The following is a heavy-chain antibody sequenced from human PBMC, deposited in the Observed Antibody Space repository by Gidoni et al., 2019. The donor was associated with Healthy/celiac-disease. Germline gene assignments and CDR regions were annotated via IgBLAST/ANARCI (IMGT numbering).Heavy chain of an antibody. D-gene: IGHD3-16*01. V-gene: IGHV1-69*06. J-gene: IGHJ4*02. Sequence: QVQLVQSGAEVKKPGSSVKVSCKASGGTFSSYAISWVRQAPGQGLEWMGGIIPIFGTANYAQKFQGRVTITADKSTSTAYMELSSLRSEDTAVYYCARSPPFRPSGGTDGTRKYYFDYWGQGTLVTVSS. CDR1: GGTFSSYA. CDR3: ARSPPFRPSGGTDGTRKYYFDY. CDR2: IIPIFGTA.